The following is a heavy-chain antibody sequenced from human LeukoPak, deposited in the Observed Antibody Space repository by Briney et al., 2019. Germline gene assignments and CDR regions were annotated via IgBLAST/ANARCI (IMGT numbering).Heavy chain of an antibody. D-gene: IGHD2-15*01. CDR1: GYTFTSYA. CDR2: ISSYNGNT. CDR3: ARVTLSEIVVFDI. V-gene: IGHV1-18*01. Sequence: ASVKVSCKASGYTFTSYAITWVRQAPGQGLEWMGWISSYNGNTNYAQKLRGRVTMTTETSTSTAYMELRSLRSDDTAVYYCARVTLSEIVVFDIWGQGTMVTVSS. J-gene: IGHJ3*02.